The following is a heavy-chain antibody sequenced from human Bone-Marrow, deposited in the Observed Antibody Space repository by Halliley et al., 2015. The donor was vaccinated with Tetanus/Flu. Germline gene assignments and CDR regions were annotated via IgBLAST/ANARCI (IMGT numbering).Heavy chain of an antibody. CDR3: GGPIKG. D-gene: IGHD2-15*01. V-gene: IGHV3-11*06. J-gene: IGHJ4*02. Sequence: KGLEWISFISPSSTNSYAKYADSVKGRFTISRDNAKNSLYLQMNSLRVEDTAVYYCGGPIKGWGQGTLVTVSS. CDR2: ISPSSTNSYA.